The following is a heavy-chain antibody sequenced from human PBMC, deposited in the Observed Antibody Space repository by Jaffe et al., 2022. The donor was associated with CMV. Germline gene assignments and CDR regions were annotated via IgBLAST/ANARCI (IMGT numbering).Heavy chain of an antibody. J-gene: IGHJ4*02. D-gene: IGHD4-17*01. V-gene: IGHV5-10-1*03. Sequence: EVQLVQSGAEVKKPGESLRISCKGSGYSFTSYWISWVRQMPGKGLEWMGRIDPSDSYTNYSPSFQGHVTISADKSISTAYLQWSSLKASDTAMYYCARLRRVYGDYTYKYFDYWGQGTLVTVSS. CDR2: IDPSDSYT. CDR1: GYSFTSYW. CDR3: ARLRRVYGDYTYKYFDY.